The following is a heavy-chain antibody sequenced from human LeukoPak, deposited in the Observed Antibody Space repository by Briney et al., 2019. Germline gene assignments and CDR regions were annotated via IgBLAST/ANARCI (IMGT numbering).Heavy chain of an antibody. J-gene: IGHJ4*02. CDR3: AKTFLWDNPEGEINY. V-gene: IGHV1-2*02. D-gene: IGHD2/OR15-2a*01. CDR2: INPNSGGT. Sequence: ASVKVPCKASGYTFTGYYMHWVRQAPGQGLEWMGWINPNSGGTNYAQKFQGRVTMTRDTSISTAYMELSRLRSDDTAVYYCAKTFLWDNPEGEINYWGQGTLVTVSS. CDR1: GYTFTGYY.